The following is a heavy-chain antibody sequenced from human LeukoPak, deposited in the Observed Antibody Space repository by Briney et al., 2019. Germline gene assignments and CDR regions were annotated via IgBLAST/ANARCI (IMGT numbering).Heavy chain of an antibody. Sequence: GGSLRLSCAASGFTFSSYSMNWVRQAPGKGLEWVSYISSSSSTIYYADSVKGRFTISRDNAKNSLYLQMNSLRDEDTAVYYCASASSSGWFSHFDYWGQGTLVTVSS. D-gene: IGHD6-19*01. V-gene: IGHV3-48*02. CDR1: GFTFSSYS. CDR2: ISSSSSTI. J-gene: IGHJ4*02. CDR3: ASASSSGWFSHFDY.